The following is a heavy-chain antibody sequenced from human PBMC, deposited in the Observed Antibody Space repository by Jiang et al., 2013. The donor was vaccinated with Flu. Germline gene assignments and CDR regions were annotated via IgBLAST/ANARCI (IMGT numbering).Heavy chain of an antibody. J-gene: IGHJ4*02. CDR3: ARVRSGYCSGGSCYYEPRYDY. Sequence: GSGLVKPSQTLSLTCTVSGGSISSGGYYWSWIRQHPGKGLEWIGYIYYSGSTYYNPSLKSRVTISVDTSKNQFSLKLSSVTAADTAVYYCARVRSGYCSGGSCYYEPRYDYWGQGTLVTVSS. D-gene: IGHD2-15*01. CDR2: IYYSGST. CDR1: GGSISSGGYY. V-gene: IGHV4-31*03.